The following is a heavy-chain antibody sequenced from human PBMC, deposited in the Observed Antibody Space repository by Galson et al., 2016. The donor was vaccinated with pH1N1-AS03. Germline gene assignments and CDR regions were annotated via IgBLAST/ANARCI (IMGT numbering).Heavy chain of an antibody. V-gene: IGHV1-2*04. CDR3: ARDPRGPCSSSTCATAYYFGMDV. CDR2: IDPNSGVT. Sequence: SCKASGYTFTGFYVHWVRQAPGQGLEWMGWIDPNSGVTNYAQKFQAWVTMTRETSSNTAHMELSGLKSDDTAVYYCARDPRGPCSSSTCATAYYFGMDVWGQGTTVIVSS. D-gene: IGHD2-2*01. J-gene: IGHJ6*02. CDR1: GYTFTGFY.